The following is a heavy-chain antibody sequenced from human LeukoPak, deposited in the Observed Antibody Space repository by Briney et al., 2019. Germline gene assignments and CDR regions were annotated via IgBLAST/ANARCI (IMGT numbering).Heavy chain of an antibody. D-gene: IGHD2-21*02. J-gene: IGHJ2*01. CDR2: IVVGSGNT. CDR1: GFTFTSST. CDR3: AADLAYCGGDCLRPPDYWCFDL. V-gene: IGHV1-58*02. Sequence: ASVKVSCKASGFTFTSSTMQWVRQARGQRLEWIGWIVVGSGNTNYARKFQERVTITRDMSTSTAYMELSSLRSKDTAVYYCAADLAYCGGDCLRPPDYWCFDLWGRGTLVTVSS.